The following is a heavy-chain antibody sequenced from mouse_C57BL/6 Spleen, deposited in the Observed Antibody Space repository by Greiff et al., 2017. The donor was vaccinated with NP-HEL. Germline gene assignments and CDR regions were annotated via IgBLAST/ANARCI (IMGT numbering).Heavy chain of an antibody. V-gene: IGHV1-82*01. CDR2: IYPGDGDT. CDR3: AREGSPSYYGSSYWYFDV. CDR1: GYAFSSSW. Sequence: QVQLQQSGPELVKPGASVKISCKASGYAFSSSWMNWVKQRPGKGLEWIGRIYPGDGDTNYNGKFKGKATLTADKSSSTAYMQLSSLTSEDSAVYFCAREGSPSYYGSSYWYFDVWGTGTTVTVSS. J-gene: IGHJ1*03. D-gene: IGHD1-1*01.